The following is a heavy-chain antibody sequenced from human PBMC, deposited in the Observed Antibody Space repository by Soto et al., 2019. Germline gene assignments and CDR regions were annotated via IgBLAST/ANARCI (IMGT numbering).Heavy chain of an antibody. Sequence: QVVLLQSGAEVKEPGSSVRVSCQVSGSTFNNFAFSWVRQAPGHGPEWMGGIVVDSNTAEYSQRFQDRVTITADTSTDTLYMELGSRTFEDTAVYYCARAIKRWEVNYYFDFWGQGTLVTVSS. CDR2: IVVDSNTA. CDR1: GSTFNNFA. D-gene: IGHD1-26*01. J-gene: IGHJ4*02. V-gene: IGHV1-69*06. CDR3: ARAIKRWEVNYYFDF.